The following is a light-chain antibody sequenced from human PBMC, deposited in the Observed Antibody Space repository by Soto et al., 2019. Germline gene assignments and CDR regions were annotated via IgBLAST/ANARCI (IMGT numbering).Light chain of an antibody. Sequence: DIQMTQSPSSVSASVGDRVTITCRASRSISSYLNWYQQKPGKAPDLLIYSASTLQSGVPSRFSGSGSETEFSLTIRALQPEDFATYYCQQLSRYPLTFGGGTKVDIK. CDR3: QQLSRYPLT. CDR2: SAS. V-gene: IGKV1-9*01. CDR1: RSISSY. J-gene: IGKJ4*01.